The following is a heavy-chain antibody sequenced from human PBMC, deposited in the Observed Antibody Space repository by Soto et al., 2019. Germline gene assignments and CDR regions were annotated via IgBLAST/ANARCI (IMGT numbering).Heavy chain of an antibody. J-gene: IGHJ6*02. V-gene: IGHV3-30*18. CDR3: AKDRLWFWESPGDYHYRLAV. CDR1: GFTFSSYG. Sequence: PGGSLRLSCAASGFTFSSYGMHWVRQAPGKGLEWVAVISYDGSNKYYADSVKGRFTISRDNSKNTLYLQMNSLRAGDTAVYYCAKDRLWFWESPGDYHYRLAVCGQGTSVPGSS. D-gene: IGHD3-10*01. CDR2: ISYDGSNK.